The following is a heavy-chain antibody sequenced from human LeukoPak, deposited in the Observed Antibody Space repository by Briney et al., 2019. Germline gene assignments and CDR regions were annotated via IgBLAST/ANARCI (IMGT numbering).Heavy chain of an antibody. CDR1: GFTVSSNY. Sequence: GGSLRLSCAASGFTVSSNYMSWVRQAPGKGLEWVSVIYSGGSTYYADSVKGRFTISRDNSKNTLYLQMNSLGAEDTAVYYCASVSGYSSSEYYFDYWGQGTLVTVSS. CDR3: ASVSGYSSSEYYFDY. CDR2: IYSGGST. J-gene: IGHJ4*02. V-gene: IGHV3-66*01. D-gene: IGHD3-3*01.